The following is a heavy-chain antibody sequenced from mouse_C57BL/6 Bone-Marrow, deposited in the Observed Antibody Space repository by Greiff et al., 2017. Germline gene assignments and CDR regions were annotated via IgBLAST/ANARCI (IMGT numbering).Heavy chain of an antibody. J-gene: IGHJ4*01. D-gene: IGHD1-1*01. V-gene: IGHV1-64*01. CDR1: GYTFTSYW. CDR3: ARRGIYYYGPSWENAMDY. CDR2: IHPNSGST. Sequence: QVQLQQPGAELVKPGASVKLSCKASGYTFTSYWMHWVKQRPGHGLEWIGMIHPNSGSTNYNEKFKSKATLTVEKSASTAYRQLSCLTSVDSAFYYCARRGIYYYGPSWENAMDYWGQGTSVTVSS.